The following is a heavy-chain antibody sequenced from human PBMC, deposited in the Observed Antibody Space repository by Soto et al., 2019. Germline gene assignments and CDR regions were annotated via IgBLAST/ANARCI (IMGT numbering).Heavy chain of an antibody. J-gene: IGHJ4*02. CDR2: IYYSGST. CDR1: GGSIISYY. Sequence: SETLSLTCTVSGGSIISYYWSWIRQPPGKGLEWIGYIYYSGSTNYNPSLKSRVTISVDTSKNQLSLKLSSVTAADTAVYYCARRYGYYFDYWGQGTLDT. V-gene: IGHV4-59*08. CDR3: ARRYGYYFDY. D-gene: IGHD4-17*01.